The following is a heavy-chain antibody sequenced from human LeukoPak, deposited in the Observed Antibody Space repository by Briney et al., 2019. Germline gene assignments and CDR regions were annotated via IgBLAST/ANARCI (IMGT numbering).Heavy chain of an antibody. D-gene: IGHD6-19*01. CDR3: ARSGSSGWSPWGDAFDI. J-gene: IGHJ3*02. Sequence: GGSLRLSCAASGFTFSSYAMHWVRQAPGKGLEGVAVISYDGSNKYYADSVKGRFTISRDNSKNTLYLQMNSLRAEDTAVYYCARSGSSGWSPWGDAFDIWGQGTMVTVSS. CDR1: GFTFSSYA. V-gene: IGHV3-30*04. CDR2: ISYDGSNK.